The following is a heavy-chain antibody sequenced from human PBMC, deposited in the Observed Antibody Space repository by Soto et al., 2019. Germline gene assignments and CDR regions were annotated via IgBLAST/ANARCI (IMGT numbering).Heavy chain of an antibody. Sequence: PGGSLRLSCAASGFTFSTYTMTWVRQAPGKGLEWVAAISRTGGSTYYGDSVKGRFTISRDSSKNTLYLQMTSLRAEDTAVYYCAKDGGFGVYTTSGLDNWGQGALVTVSS. CDR1: GFTFSTYT. D-gene: IGHD3-10*01. V-gene: IGHV3-23*01. J-gene: IGHJ1*01. CDR3: AKDGGFGVYTTSGLDN. CDR2: ISRTGGST.